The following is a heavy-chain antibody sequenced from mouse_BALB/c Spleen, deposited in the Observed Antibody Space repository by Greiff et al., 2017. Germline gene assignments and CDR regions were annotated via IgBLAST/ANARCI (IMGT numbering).Heavy chain of an antibody. J-gene: IGHJ2*01. CDR3: ARSYYYGSLLDY. V-gene: IGHV5-17*02. D-gene: IGHD1-1*01. Sequence: EVKLMESGGGLVQPGGSRKLSCAASGFTFSSFGMHWVRQAPEKGLEWVAYISSGSSTIYYADTVKGRFTISRDNPKNTLFLQMTSLRSEDTAMYYCARSYYYGSLLDYWGQGTTLTVSS. CDR1: GFTFSSFG. CDR2: ISSGSSTI.